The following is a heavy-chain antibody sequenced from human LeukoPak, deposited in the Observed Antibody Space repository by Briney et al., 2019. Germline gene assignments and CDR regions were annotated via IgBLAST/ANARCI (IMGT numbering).Heavy chain of an antibody. CDR1: GGPFSSYA. CDR3: ARGRGDYRLSPFDY. Sequence: ASVKVSCKASGGPFSSYAISWVRQAPGQGLEWMGRIIPIFGTANYAQKFQGRVTITTDESTSTAYMELSSLRSEDTAVYYCARGRGDYRLSPFDYWGQGTLVTVSS. D-gene: IGHD4-17*01. CDR2: IIPIFGTA. V-gene: IGHV1-69*05. J-gene: IGHJ4*02.